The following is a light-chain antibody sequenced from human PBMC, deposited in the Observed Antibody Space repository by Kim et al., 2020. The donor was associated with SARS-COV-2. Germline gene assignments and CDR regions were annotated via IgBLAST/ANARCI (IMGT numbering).Light chain of an antibody. J-gene: IGKJ4*01. CDR1: HRINSDS. V-gene: IGKV3-20*01. CDR3: QQYGSSPAVT. CDR2: GAS. Sequence: PWEGATLSCRASHRINSDSFAWYQQKPGQAPRLLIFGASARATGIPDRFSGSGSETDFTLPISRLEPEDFAVYYCQQYGSSPAVTFGGGTKVDIK.